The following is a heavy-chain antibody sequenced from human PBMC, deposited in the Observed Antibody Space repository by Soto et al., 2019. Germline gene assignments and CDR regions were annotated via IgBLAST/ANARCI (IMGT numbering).Heavy chain of an antibody. Sequence: SVKVSCKASGGTFSSYAISWVRQAPGQGLEWMGGIIPIFGTANYAQKLQGRVTITADESTSTAYMELSSLRSEDTAVYYCARWVVSARDAFDIWSQGTMVTVSS. CDR2: IIPIFGTA. J-gene: IGHJ3*02. CDR3: ARWVVSARDAFDI. V-gene: IGHV1-69*13. D-gene: IGHD2-15*01. CDR1: GGTFSSYA.